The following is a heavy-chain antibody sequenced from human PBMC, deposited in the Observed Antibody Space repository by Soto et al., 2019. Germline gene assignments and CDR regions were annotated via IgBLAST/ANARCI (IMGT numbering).Heavy chain of an antibody. D-gene: IGHD6-6*01. CDR2: ISGSGGST. V-gene: IGHV3-23*01. CDR1: GFTFSSYA. CDR3: AKGVEYSSSSSPNFDY. Sequence: GGSLRLSCAASGFTFSSYAMSWVRQAPGKGLEWVSAISGSGGSTYYADSVKGRFTISRDNSKNTLYLQMNSLRAEDTAVYYCAKGVEYSSSSSPNFDYWGQGTLVTVSP. J-gene: IGHJ4*02.